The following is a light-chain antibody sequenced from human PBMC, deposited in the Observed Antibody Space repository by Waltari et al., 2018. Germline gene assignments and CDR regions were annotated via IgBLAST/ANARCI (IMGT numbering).Light chain of an antibody. CDR1: TSEVRNSNI. Sequence: QPALTQRTSVSGTPGQPHATSCTVTTSEVRNSNIGSWYQHHPGKAPTLMICEVIKRPSGVSDRFSGSKSGNTASLTISGLQAEDEADYYCCSYAGSGTYIFGTGTKVTVL. CDR3: CSYAGSGTYI. V-gene: IGLV2-23*02. CDR2: EVI. J-gene: IGLJ1*01.